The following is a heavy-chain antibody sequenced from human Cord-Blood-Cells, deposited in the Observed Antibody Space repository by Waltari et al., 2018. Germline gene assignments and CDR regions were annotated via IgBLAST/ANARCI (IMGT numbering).Heavy chain of an antibody. CDR1: GYTFTSYD. V-gene: IGHV1-8*01. D-gene: IGHD3-3*01. J-gene: IGHJ6*03. Sequence: QVQLVQSGAEVKKPGASVKVSCKASGYTFTSYDINWVRQATGQGLEWMGWMNPNSGNTGYAQKFQGRVTMTRNTSISTAYMELSILRSEDTAVYYCARLVRFLEWFTPTYYYYYMDVWGKGTTVTVSS. CDR3: ARLVRFLEWFTPTYYYYYMDV. CDR2: MNPNSGNT.